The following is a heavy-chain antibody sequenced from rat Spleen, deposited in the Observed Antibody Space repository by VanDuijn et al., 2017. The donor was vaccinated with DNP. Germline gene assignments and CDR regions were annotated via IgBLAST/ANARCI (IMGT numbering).Heavy chain of an antibody. CDR1: GFTFSTAW. Sequence: EVQVLESGGGLVQPGNSLKLSCATSGFTFSTAWMYWYRQFPEKRLEWVARIKANSNNFATDYTESVKGRFTISRDDSKSSIYLQMNNLKEEDTAIYYCATYYGYNYWYFDFWGPGTMVTVSS. CDR2: IKANSNNFAT. D-gene: IGHD1-9*01. J-gene: IGHJ1*01. V-gene: IGHV6-6*01. CDR3: ATYYGYNYWYFDF.